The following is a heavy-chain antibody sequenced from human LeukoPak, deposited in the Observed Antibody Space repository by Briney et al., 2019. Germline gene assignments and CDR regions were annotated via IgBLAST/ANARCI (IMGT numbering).Heavy chain of an antibody. D-gene: IGHD3-10*01. J-gene: IGHJ5*02. V-gene: IGHV4-59*08. CDR2: IYYSGST. Sequence: SETLSLTCTVSGGSISSYYWSWIRQPPGKGLEWIGYIYYSGSTNYNPSLKSRVTISVDTSKNQFSLKLSSVTAADTAVYYCARHLWFGELLLFDPWGQGTLVTVSS. CDR1: GGSISSYY. CDR3: ARHLWFGELLLFDP.